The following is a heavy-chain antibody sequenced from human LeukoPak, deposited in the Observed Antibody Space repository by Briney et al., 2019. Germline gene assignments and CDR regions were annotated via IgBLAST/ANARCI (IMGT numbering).Heavy chain of an antibody. CDR1: GFTFSSIA. Sequence: GGSLRLSCAASGFTFSSIAMSWVRQAPDKGLEWVSTISGSGGGTYYADSVKGRFTISRDDSKNTLYLQMNSLRADDTAVYYCAKDLGRYRNNFFNYWGQGYLVTVPS. CDR2: ISGSGGGT. J-gene: IGHJ4*02. V-gene: IGHV3-23*01. D-gene: IGHD1-26*01. CDR3: AKDLGRYRNNFFNY.